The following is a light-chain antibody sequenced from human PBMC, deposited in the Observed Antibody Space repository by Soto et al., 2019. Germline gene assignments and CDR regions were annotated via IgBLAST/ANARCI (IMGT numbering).Light chain of an antibody. V-gene: IGLV2-11*01. CDR1: SSDVGGYEY. J-gene: IGLJ2*01. CDR2: DNN. CDR3: ATWDGSLPGEV. Sequence: QSALTQPRSVSGSPGQSVTISCTGTSSDVGGYEYVSWYQQHPGQAPKLLIYDNNKRPSGIPDRFSGSKSGTSGTLDITGLQTGDEADYYCATWDGSLPGEVFGGGTQLTVL.